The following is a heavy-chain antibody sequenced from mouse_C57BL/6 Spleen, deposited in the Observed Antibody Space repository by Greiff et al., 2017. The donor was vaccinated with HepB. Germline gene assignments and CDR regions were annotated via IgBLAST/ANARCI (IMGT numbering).Heavy chain of an antibody. CDR3: ARDGSYWYFDV. J-gene: IGHJ1*03. CDR2: ISGGGGNT. V-gene: IGHV5-9*01. Sequence: EVQGVESGGGLVKPGGSLKLSCAASGFTFSSYTMSWVRQTPEKRLEWVATISGGGGNTYYPDSVKGRFTISRDNAKNTLYLQMSSLRSEDTALYYCARDGSYWYFDVWGTGTTVTVSS. CDR1: GFTFSSYT.